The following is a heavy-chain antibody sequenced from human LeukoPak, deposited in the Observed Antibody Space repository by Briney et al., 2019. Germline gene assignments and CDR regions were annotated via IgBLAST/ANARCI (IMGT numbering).Heavy chain of an antibody. CDR3: ARDREYGDYYFDY. J-gene: IGHJ4*02. CDR2: INRSGGST. CDR1: GYTFTGYY. D-gene: IGHD4-17*01. V-gene: IGHV1-46*01. Sequence: ASVKVSCKASGYTFTGYYMHWVRQAPGQGLEWMGIINRSGGSTDYTQKFRGRVTMTRDTSTSTVYMELSSLRSEDTAVYYCARDREYGDYYFDYWGQGTLVTVSS.